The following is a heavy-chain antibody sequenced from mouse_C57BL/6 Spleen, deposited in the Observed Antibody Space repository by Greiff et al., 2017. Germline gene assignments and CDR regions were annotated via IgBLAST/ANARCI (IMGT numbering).Heavy chain of an antibody. D-gene: IGHD2-5*01. CDR1: GYTFTSYW. J-gene: IGHJ1*03. Sequence: QVQLQQPGAELVKPGASVKMSCKASGYTFTSYWITWVKQRPGQGLEWIGDIYPGHGSTNYNEKLTSKATLTVDTSSNTAYMQLSILTSEDSAVYYCARCYCSNPHWYFDVWGTGTTVTVSS. CDR2: IYPGHGST. CDR3: ARCYCSNPHWYFDV. V-gene: IGHV1-55*01.